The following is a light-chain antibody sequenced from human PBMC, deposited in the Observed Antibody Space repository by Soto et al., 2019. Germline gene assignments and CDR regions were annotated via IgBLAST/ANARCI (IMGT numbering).Light chain of an antibody. J-gene: IGKJ1*01. V-gene: IGKV1-12*01. CDR1: QGISSW. CDR2: AAS. CDR3: QQYGSSPWT. Sequence: DIQITQSPSSLAAFIFDIGTITCRASQGISSWLAWYQQKPGKDPKLLIYAASSLQSGVPSRFSGSGSGTEFTLTISSLQPEDFAVYHCQQYGSSPWTFGQGTKVDI.